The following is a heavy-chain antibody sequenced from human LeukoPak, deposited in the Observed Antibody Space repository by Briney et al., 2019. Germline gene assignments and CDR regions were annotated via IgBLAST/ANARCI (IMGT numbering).Heavy chain of an antibody. CDR1: GFTFSSYS. V-gene: IGHV3-48*01. CDR2: ISSSSSTI. D-gene: IGHD3-10*01. J-gene: IGHJ4*02. Sequence: AGGSLRLSCAASGFTFSSYSMNWVRQAPGKGLEWVSYISSSSSTIYYADSVKGRFTISRDNAKNSLYLQMNSLRAEDTAVYYCARRYYYGSGSALITFDYWGQGTLVTVSS. CDR3: ARRYYYGSGSALITFDY.